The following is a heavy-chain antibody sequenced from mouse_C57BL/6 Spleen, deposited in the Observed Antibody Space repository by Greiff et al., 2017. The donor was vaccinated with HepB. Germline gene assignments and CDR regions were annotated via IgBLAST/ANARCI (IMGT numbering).Heavy chain of an antibody. Sequence: VQLQQSGPELVKPGDSVKISCKASGYTFTDYYMNWVKQSNGKSLEWIGAINPNNGGTCYNQKFKGKATLTVDKFSSTAYMELRSLTSEDSAVDYCARDDGLRQGGDAMDYWGQGTSVTVSS. J-gene: IGHJ4*01. CDR2: INPNNGGT. CDR1: GYTFTDYY. CDR3: ARDDGLRQGGDAMDY. V-gene: IGHV1-26*01. D-gene: IGHD2-4*01.